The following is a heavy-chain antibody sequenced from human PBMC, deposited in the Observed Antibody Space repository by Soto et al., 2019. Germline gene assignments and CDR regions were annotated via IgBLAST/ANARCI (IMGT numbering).Heavy chain of an antibody. CDR2: ISGSAGST. J-gene: IGHJ3*02. D-gene: IGHD5-18*01. CDR3: AKVLPAPRIQLWHWKGAFDI. CDR1: GFTFSNYA. V-gene: IGHV3-23*01. Sequence: GGSLRLSCAASGFTFSNYAMSWVRQAPGKGLEWVSAISGSAGSTYYADSVKGRFTISRDNSRNTLYVQMDSLRAEDTAVYYCAKVLPAPRIQLWHWKGAFDIWGPGTMVTLAS.